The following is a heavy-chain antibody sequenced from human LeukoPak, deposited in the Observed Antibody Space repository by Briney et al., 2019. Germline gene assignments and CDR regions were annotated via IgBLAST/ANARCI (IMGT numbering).Heavy chain of an antibody. V-gene: IGHV4-39*07. CDR1: GVSISSSSYY. J-gene: IGHJ5*02. CDR3: ARDRDFWSGYYTGNWFDP. D-gene: IGHD3-3*01. Sequence: SETLSLTCTVSGVSISSSSYYWGWIRQPPGKGLEWIGSIYYSGSTYYNPSLKSRVTISVDTSKNQFSLKLSSVTAADTAVYYCARDRDFWSGYYTGNWFDPWGQGTLVTVSS. CDR2: IYYSGST.